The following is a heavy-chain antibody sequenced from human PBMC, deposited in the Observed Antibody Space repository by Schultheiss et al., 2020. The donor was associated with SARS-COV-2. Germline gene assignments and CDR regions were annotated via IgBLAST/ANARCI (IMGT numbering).Heavy chain of an antibody. CDR1: GYTFTSYG. Sequence: ASVKVSCKASGYTFTSYGISWVRQAPGQGLEWMGWISGYKDNTKYAQKFQGRVTVTTDTSTSTAYLELSSLRSEDTAVYYCARGYSNYGRYGMDVWGQGTTVTVSS. CDR2: ISGYKDNT. CDR3: ARGYSNYGRYGMDV. D-gene: IGHD4-11*01. J-gene: IGHJ6*02. V-gene: IGHV1-18*01.